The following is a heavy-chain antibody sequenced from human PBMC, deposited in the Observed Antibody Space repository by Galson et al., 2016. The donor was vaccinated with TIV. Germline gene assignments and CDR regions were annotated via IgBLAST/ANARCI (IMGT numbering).Heavy chain of an antibody. CDR2: IYWDDRK. J-gene: IGHJ4*02. CDR1: GFSLTTSGVG. Sequence: PALVKPTQTLTLTCSFSGFSLTTSGVGVGWIRQPPRKALEWLGFIYWDDRKLYNPSLKNRLTITRDTSKNQVVLTMTNMDPVDTATYYCAHRGDGHDKIFDYWGQGTLVTVSS. V-gene: IGHV2-5*02. CDR3: AHRGDGHDKIFDY. D-gene: IGHD5-24*01.